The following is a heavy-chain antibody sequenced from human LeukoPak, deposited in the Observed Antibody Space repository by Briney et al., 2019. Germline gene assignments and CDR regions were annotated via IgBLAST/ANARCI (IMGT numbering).Heavy chain of an antibody. V-gene: IGHV4-59*01. D-gene: IGHD5-12*01. CDR3: ARDYEYFDL. J-gene: IGHJ2*01. CDR2: IYHSGST. CDR1: GGSISSYY. Sequence: PSETLSLTCTVSGGSISSYYWSWIRQPPGKGLEWIGYIYHSGSTKYNPSLKSRVTISVDTSKNQFSLKMSSVTAADTAVYYCARDYEYFDLWGRGTLVTVSS.